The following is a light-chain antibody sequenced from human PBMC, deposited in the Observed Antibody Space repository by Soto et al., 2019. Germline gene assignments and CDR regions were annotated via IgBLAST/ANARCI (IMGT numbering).Light chain of an antibody. J-gene: IGLJ1*01. CDR1: SSNIGNNY. Sequence: SVLTQPPSGSAAPGQKVTISCSGSSSNIGNNYVSWYQQLPGTAPKLLIYENNKRPSGIPDRFSGSKSGTSATLGITGLQTGDEADYYCGTWDSSLSAVFGTGTKVTVL. CDR3: GTWDSSLSAV. CDR2: ENN. V-gene: IGLV1-51*02.